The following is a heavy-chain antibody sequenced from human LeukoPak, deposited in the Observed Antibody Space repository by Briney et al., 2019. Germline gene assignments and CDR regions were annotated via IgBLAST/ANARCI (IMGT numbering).Heavy chain of an antibody. CDR1: GGSISSRDYY. J-gene: IGHJ4*02. V-gene: IGHV4-30-4*08. Sequence: PSQTLSLTCTVSGGSISSRDYYWSWIRQPPGKGLEWIGYIYYSGSTYYNPSLKSRLTISVDTSKNQFSLKLSSVTAADTAVYYCARVKYTTRPFDYWGQGTLVTVSS. CDR2: IYYSGST. CDR3: ARVKYTTRPFDY. D-gene: IGHD1-1*01.